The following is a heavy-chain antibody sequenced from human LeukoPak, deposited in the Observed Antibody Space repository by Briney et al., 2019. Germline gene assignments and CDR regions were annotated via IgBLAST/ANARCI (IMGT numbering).Heavy chain of an antibody. D-gene: IGHD6-13*01. J-gene: IGHJ4*02. CDR3: ARFGEAAAAFDY. CDR1: GFTFSSYA. V-gene: IGHV3-30*01. Sequence: GRSLRLSCAASGFTFSSYAMHWVRQAPGKGLEWVAVISYDGSNKYYADTVKGRFTISRDNSKNTLYLQMNSLRAEDTAVYYCARFGEAAAAFDYWGQETLVTVSS. CDR2: ISYDGSNK.